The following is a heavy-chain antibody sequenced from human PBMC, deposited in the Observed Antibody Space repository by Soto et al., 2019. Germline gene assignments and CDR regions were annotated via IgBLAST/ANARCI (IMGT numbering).Heavy chain of an antibody. CDR1: GGSITSHNW. CDR3: DTIGVSQINWFDT. V-gene: IGHV4-4*02. CDR2: IYHSAST. J-gene: IGHJ5*02. D-gene: IGHD2-21*01. Sequence: SDTLSLTCAVSGGSITSHNWWNWVRQPPGKGLEWIGEIYHSASTNYNPSLKSRVIISVDKSKNQFSLKLSSVTAADKAVYYFDTIGVSQINWFDTWGPATLVTVSS.